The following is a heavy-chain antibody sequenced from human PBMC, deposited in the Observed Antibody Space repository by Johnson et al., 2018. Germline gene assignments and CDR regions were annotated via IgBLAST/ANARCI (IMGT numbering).Heavy chain of an antibody. CDR2: ISWNSGSL. CDR3: AKAPVGWLGEGAEYFQH. Sequence: VQLVQSGGGVVQPGMSLRLSCAASGFTFSSYAMHWVRQAPGKGLEWVSGISWNSGSLGYAASGEGRFTIPRDNDKNPLYLQMNSLRPEDTALYYCAKAPVGWLGEGAEYFQHWGQGTLVTVSS. J-gene: IGHJ1*01. D-gene: IGHD3-3*01. CDR1: GFTFSSYA. V-gene: IGHV3-9*01.